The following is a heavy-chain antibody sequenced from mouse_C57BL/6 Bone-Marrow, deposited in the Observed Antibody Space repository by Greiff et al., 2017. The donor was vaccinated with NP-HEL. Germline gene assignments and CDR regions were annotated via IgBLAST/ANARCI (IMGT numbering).Heavy chain of an antibody. Sequence: QVQLQQPGAELVRPGTSVKLSCKASGYTFTSYWMHWVKQRPGRGLEWIGVIDPSDSYTNYNQKFKGKATLTVDTSSSTAYMQLSSLTSEDSAVYYCARRYYGSSYSWYFDVWGTGTTVTVSS. CDR2: IDPSDSYT. CDR1: GYTFTSYW. CDR3: ARRYYGSSYSWYFDV. D-gene: IGHD1-1*01. V-gene: IGHV1-59*01. J-gene: IGHJ1*03.